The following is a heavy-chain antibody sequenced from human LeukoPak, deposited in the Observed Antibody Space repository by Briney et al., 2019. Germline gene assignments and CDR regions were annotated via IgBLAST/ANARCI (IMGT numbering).Heavy chain of an antibody. J-gene: IGHJ4*02. V-gene: IGHV3-21*01. Sequence: TGGSLRLSCAASGFTFSSYSMNWVRQAPGKGLEWVSSTSSSSSYIYYADSVKGRFTISRDNAKNSLYLQMNSLRAEDTAVYCCARDSSPLYYDYVWGSYRPEGFDYWGQGTLVTVSS. CDR2: TSSSSSYI. CDR3: ARDSSPLYYDYVWGSYRPEGFDY. D-gene: IGHD3-16*02. CDR1: GFTFSSYS.